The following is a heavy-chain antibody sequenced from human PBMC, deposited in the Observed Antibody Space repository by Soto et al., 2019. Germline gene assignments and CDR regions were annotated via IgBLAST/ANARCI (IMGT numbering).Heavy chain of an antibody. CDR2: ISYDGSDE. V-gene: IGHV3-30-3*01. CDR1: GFTFSTYA. Sequence: QVELVESGGGVVQPGTSLRLSCAASGFTFSTYAMYWVRQAPGKGLEWVAVISYDGSDEFYADSVKGRFTISRDNSKNTLSLQMNSLRPEDTALYYCARDGPPYALGSYYNHGMDVWGQGPAVTVSS. CDR3: ARDGPPYALGSYYNHGMDV. J-gene: IGHJ6*02. D-gene: IGHD3-10*01.